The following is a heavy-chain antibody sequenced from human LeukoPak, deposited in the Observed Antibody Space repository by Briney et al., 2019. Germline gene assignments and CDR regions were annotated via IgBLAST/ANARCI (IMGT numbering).Heavy chain of an antibody. Sequence: ASVKVSCKTSGYTFTAYYIHWVRQAPGQGLEWMGWNNPNSGGTNYTQKFQGWVTMTRDTSISTAYMELSRLTSDDTAVYYCARDDCGGDCFDPWGQGTLVTVSS. CDR2: NNPNSGGT. CDR1: GYTFTAYY. V-gene: IGHV1-2*04. CDR3: ARDDCGGDCFDP. J-gene: IGHJ5*02. D-gene: IGHD2-21*01.